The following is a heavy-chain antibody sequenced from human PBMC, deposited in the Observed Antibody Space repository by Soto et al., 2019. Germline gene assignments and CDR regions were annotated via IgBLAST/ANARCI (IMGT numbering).Heavy chain of an antibody. CDR1: GGSISSSSYY. CDR2: IYYSGST. D-gene: IGHD6-13*01. V-gene: IGHV4-39*01. CDR3: ARGTSYSSSWVHYYYYGMDV. Sequence: SETLSLTCTVSGGSISSSSYYWGWIRQPPGKGLEWIGSIYYSGSTYYNPSLKSRVTISVDTSKNQFSLKLNSVTAADTAVYYFARGTSYSSSWVHYYYYGMDVWGQGTTVTVSS. J-gene: IGHJ6*02.